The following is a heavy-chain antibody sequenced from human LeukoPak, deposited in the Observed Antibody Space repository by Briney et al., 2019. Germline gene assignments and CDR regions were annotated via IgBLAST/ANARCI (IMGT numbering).Heavy chain of an antibody. V-gene: IGHV4-34*01. J-gene: IGHJ4*02. CDR3: ARQSYYYDSSEPDY. D-gene: IGHD3-22*01. CDR1: GGSFSGYY. Sequence: SETLSLTCAIYGGSFSGYYWRWIRQPPGKGLEWIGEINHSGSTNYNPSLKSRVTISVDTSKNQFSLKLSSVTAADTAVYYCARQSYYYDSSEPDYWGQGTLVTVSS. CDR2: INHSGST.